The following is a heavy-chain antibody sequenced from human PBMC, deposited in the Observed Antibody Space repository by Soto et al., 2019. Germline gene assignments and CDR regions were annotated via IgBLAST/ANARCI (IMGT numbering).Heavy chain of an antibody. CDR3: AKAGFSSGWSPSSVDY. V-gene: IGHV3-23*01. D-gene: IGHD6-19*01. Sequence: ESGGGLVQPRRSLRLSCAASGFTFSSYAMNWVRQAPGKGLEWVSAMSGTGGSTYYADSVKGRFTISRDNSKNTLYLQMNSLRVEDRAVFYCAKAGFSSGWSPSSVDYWGQGTLVTVSS. CDR2: MSGTGGST. CDR1: GFTFSSYA. J-gene: IGHJ4*02.